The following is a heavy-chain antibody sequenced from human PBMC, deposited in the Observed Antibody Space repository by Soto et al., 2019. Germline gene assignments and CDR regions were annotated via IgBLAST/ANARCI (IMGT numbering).Heavy chain of an antibody. CDR2: INHSGST. J-gene: IGHJ4*02. Sequence: SETLSLTCAVYGGSFSGYYWSWIRQPPGKGLEWIGEINHSGSTNYNPSLKSRVTISVDTSKNQFSLKLSSVTAADTAVYYCASDYDYWGQGTLVTVSS. V-gene: IGHV4-34*01. CDR1: GGSFSGYY. D-gene: IGHD5-12*01. CDR3: ASDYDY.